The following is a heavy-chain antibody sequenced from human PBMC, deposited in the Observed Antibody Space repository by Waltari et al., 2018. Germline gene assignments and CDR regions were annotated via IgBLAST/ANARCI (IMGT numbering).Heavy chain of an antibody. Sequence: QVQLQESGPGLVKPSETLSLTCAVSGYSISSGYYWGWIRQPPGKGLEWIGSIYHSGSTYYNPSLKSRVTISVDTSKNQFSLKLSSVTAADTAVYYCVRRYYYDSSGYDYFDYWGQGTLVTVSS. CDR1: GYSISSGYY. J-gene: IGHJ4*02. V-gene: IGHV4-38-2*01. CDR3: VRRYYYDSSGYDYFDY. CDR2: IYHSGST. D-gene: IGHD3-22*01.